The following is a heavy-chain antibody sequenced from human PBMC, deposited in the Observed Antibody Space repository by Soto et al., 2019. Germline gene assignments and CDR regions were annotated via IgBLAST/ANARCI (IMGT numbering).Heavy chain of an antibody. Sequence: SETLSLTCTVSGGSVSSGSYYWSWIRQPPGKGLEWIGYIYYSGSTNYNPSLKSRVTISVDTSKNQFSLKLSSVTAADTAVYYCACAYGDYVWGSYRSGHPGFFYWGQGTLVTVSS. CDR2: IYYSGST. J-gene: IGHJ4*02. V-gene: IGHV4-61*01. D-gene: IGHD3-16*02. CDR3: ACAYGDYVWGSYRSGHPGFFY. CDR1: GGSVSSGSYY.